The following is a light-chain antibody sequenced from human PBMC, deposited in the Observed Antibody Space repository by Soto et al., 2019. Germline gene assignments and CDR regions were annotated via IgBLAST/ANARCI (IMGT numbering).Light chain of an antibody. J-gene: IGKJ4*01. Sequence: EIVLTQSPGTLSLSPGQRATLSCRASQTVRSNFLAWYQQKPGQAPRLLIYGASSRASDIPDRFSGSGSGTDFTLTISNLEPEDSAVYYCQQRSIWPLTFGGGTKVDIK. CDR1: QTVRSNF. CDR3: QQRSIWPLT. CDR2: GAS. V-gene: IGKV3D-20*02.